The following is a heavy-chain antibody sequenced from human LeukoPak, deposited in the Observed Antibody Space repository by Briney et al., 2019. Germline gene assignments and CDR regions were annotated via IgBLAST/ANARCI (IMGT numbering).Heavy chain of an antibody. J-gene: IGHJ4*02. CDR3: ARDLRWGYYFDY. V-gene: IGHV1-46*01. Sequence: GASAKVSCKASGYTFTSYYMHSVRQAPGQGLEWMGIINPSGGSTSYAQKFQGRVTMTRDTSTSTVYMELSSLRSEDTAVYYCARDLRWGYYFDYWGQGTLVTVSS. CDR2: INPSGGST. D-gene: IGHD4-23*01. CDR1: GYTFTSYY.